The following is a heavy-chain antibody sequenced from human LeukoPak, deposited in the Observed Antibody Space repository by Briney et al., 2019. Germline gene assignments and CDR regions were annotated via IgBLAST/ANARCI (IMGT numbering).Heavy chain of an antibody. CDR2: IWYDGSNK. J-gene: IGHJ4*02. CDR1: GFTFSSYG. D-gene: IGHD2-15*01. Sequence: GGSLRLSCAASGFTFSSYGMHWVRQAPGKGLEWVAVIWYDGSNKYYADPVKGRFTISRDNAKNSLYLQMGSLRAEDTAVYYCARFSGRNWGQGTLVTVSS. V-gene: IGHV3-33*01. CDR3: ARFSGRN.